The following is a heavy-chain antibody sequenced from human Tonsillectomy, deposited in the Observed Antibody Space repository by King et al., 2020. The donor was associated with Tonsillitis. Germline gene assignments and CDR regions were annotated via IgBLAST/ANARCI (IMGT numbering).Heavy chain of an antibody. CDR2: IYPGDSDT. J-gene: IGHJ4*02. CDR3: ARLRPSKGSCTYWADY. D-gene: IGHD3-10*01. V-gene: IGHV5-51*01. CDR1: GYSFTRHW. Sequence: VQLVQSGAEVKKPGESLKISCKGFGYSFTRHWIGWVRQMPGKGLEWMGIIYPGDSDTRYSPSFQGQVIISADKSISTAYLQWSNLKASDTAMYYCARLRPSKGSCTYWADYWGQGNLVTVSS.